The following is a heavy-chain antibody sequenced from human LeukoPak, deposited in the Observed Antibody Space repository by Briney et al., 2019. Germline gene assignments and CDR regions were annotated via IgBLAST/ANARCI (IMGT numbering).Heavy chain of an antibody. CDR2: ISSSSSYI. D-gene: IGHD1-26*01. Sequence: PGGSLRLSCAASGFTFSSYSMSWVRQAPGKGLEWVSSISSSSSYIYYADSVKGRFTISRDNAKNSLYLQMNSLRAEDTAVYYCASTLRVGATNFDYWGQGTLVTVSS. CDR1: GFTFSSYS. CDR3: ASTLRVGATNFDY. V-gene: IGHV3-21*01. J-gene: IGHJ4*02.